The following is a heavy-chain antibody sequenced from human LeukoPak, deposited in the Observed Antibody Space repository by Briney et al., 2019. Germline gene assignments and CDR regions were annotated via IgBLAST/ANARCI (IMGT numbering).Heavy chain of an antibody. D-gene: IGHD6-19*01. CDR3: ARLVAVAGEDY. V-gene: IGHV4-39*01. CDR2: IYYSGST. Sequence: PSETLSPTCTVSGGSISSSSYYWGWIRQPPGKGLEWIGSIYYSGSTYYNPSLKSRVTISVDTSKNQFSLKLSSVTAADTAVYYCARLVAVAGEDYWGQGTLVTVSS. J-gene: IGHJ4*02. CDR1: GGSISSSSYY.